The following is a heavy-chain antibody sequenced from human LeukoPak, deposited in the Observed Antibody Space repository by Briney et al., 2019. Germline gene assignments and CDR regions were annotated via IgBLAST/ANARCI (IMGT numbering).Heavy chain of an antibody. CDR3: ARGGCSGGSCYCAY. V-gene: IGHV4-31*03. CDR2: IYYSGST. D-gene: IGHD2-15*01. J-gene: IGHJ4*02. Sequence: PSQTLSLTCTVSGGSIGSGGYYWSWIRQHPGKGLEWIGYIYYSGSTYYNPSLKSRVTISVDTSKNQFSLKLSSVTAADTAVYYCARGGCSGGSCYCAYWGQGTLVTVSS. CDR1: GGSIGSGGYY.